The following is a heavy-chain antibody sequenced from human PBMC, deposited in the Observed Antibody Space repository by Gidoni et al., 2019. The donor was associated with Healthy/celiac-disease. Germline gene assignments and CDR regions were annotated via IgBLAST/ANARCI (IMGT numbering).Heavy chain of an antibody. J-gene: IGHJ5*02. Sequence: EVQLLASGGGLVQPGGSLRTSCAASGFTFSSDAMSWVRQAPGKGLGWVSAISGSGGSTYYADSVKGRFTISRDNSKNTLYLQMNSLRAEDTAVYYCAKDAYTGAAARRWFDPWGQGTLVTVSS. D-gene: IGHD6-6*01. CDR1: GFTFSSDA. CDR3: AKDAYTGAAARRWFDP. CDR2: ISGSGGST. V-gene: IGHV3-23*01.